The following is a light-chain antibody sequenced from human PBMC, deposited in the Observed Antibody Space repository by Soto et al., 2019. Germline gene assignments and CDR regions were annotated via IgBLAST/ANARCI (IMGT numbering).Light chain of an antibody. CDR1: QSISSTS. J-gene: IGKJ5*01. Sequence: PGGRATLSCRPSQSISSTSLAWYQQKPGQAPRLLIYGASTRATGIPDRFSGSESGTDFTLTISRLEPEDFVVYYCQQYGKSPFTFGQGTRLEIK. V-gene: IGKV3-20*01. CDR2: GAS. CDR3: QQYGKSPFT.